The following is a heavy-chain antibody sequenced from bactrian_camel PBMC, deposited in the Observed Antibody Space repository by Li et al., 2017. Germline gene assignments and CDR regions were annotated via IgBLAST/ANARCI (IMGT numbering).Heavy chain of an antibody. CDR3: AADEHTASWACTLLVVAGWGDFVFRIN. CDR1: RNMNV. Sequence: HVQLVESGGGSVQAGGSLTLSCNYTRNMNVMAWFRQAPGKEREWVASINGDDRTNYANSVKGRFTISKDIATNTLSLQMNSLKPEDTAMYYCAADEHTASWACTLLVVAGWGDFVFRINCGAGGPRSPSP. CDR2: INGDDRT. V-gene: IGHV3S53*01. J-gene: IGHJ4*01. D-gene: IGHD6*01.